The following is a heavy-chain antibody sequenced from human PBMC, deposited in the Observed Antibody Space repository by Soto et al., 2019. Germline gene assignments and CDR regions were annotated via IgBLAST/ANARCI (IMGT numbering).Heavy chain of an antibody. Sequence: AAVKVSCKASGYTFTGYYVHWVREAPGQGLEWMGWINPETGGTSYAQKFQGRVTLSRDTSINTAYLELSSLRFDDAAVYFCARERFQVISDGMDVWGQGTTVTVSS. CDR2: INPETGGT. D-gene: IGHD2-21*01. CDR3: ARERFQVISDGMDV. CDR1: GYTFTGYY. V-gene: IGHV1-2*02. J-gene: IGHJ6*02.